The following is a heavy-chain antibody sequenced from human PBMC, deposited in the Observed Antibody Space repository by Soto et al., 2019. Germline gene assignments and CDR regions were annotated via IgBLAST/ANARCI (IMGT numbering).Heavy chain of an antibody. V-gene: IGHV3-30*04. J-gene: IGHJ4*02. D-gene: IGHD1-26*01. CDR3: VREDSGDYFSYFDF. Sequence: QVQLVESGGGVVQPGRSLRLSCAASGFTFNHFPMHWVRQAPGKGLDWVAVISYDGRRTYYADSVKGRFTISGDNSKNTVDLQMDSLSGQDTSTYYCVREDSGDYFSYFDFWGQGSLVIVSS. CDR2: ISYDGRRT. CDR1: GFTFNHFP.